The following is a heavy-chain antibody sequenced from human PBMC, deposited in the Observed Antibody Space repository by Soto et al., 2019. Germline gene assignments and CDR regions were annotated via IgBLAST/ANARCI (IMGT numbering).Heavy chain of an antibody. CDR3: SRENWFQDY. CDR1: GFTLTTYY. D-gene: IGHD3-10*01. J-gene: IGHJ4*02. V-gene: IGHV3-7*03. CDR2: IKNDGSEQ. Sequence: PGGSLRLSCAASGFTLTTYYMTCVRQAPGKGLEWVASIKNDGSEQYYVDSVKGRFTISRDNAKNSLYLQMNSLRAGDTALYYCSRENWFQDYWGQGTLVTFSS.